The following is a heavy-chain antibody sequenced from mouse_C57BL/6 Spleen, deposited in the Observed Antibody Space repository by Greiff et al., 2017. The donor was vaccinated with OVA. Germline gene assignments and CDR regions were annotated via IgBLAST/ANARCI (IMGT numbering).Heavy chain of an antibody. Sequence: EVKLQQSGPELVKPGASVKISCKASGYTFTDYYMNWVKQSHGKSLEWIGDINPNNGGTSYNQKFKGKATLTVDKSSSTAYMELRSLTSEDSAVYYCARGPLYYGSSFLDFDVWGTGTTVTVSS. CDR3: ARGPLYYGSSFLDFDV. CDR2: INPNNGGT. D-gene: IGHD1-1*01. J-gene: IGHJ1*03. V-gene: IGHV1-26*01. CDR1: GYTFTDYY.